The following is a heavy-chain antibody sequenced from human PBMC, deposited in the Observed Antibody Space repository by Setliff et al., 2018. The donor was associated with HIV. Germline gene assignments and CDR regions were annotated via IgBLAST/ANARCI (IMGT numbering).Heavy chain of an antibody. CDR1: GGSISSSGPGYY. D-gene: IGHD3-3*01. Sequence: SETLSLTCTVSGGSISSSGPGYYWGWVRQAPGGGLEWIGSVYYSGSTYYNPSLKSRVTISLDTSKNQLSLKLSSVTAADTAVYYCASLTTDRFLEWLFVYWGQGTLVTVS. CDR3: ASLTTDRFLEWLFVY. V-gene: IGHV4-39*01. J-gene: IGHJ4*02. CDR2: VYYSGST.